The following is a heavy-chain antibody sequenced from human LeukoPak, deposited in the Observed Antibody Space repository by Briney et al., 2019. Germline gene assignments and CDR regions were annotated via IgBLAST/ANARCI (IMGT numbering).Heavy chain of an antibody. D-gene: IGHD5-24*01. CDR3: ARENLEMAAYFDY. CDR1: GGSISSSSYY. J-gene: IGHJ4*02. CDR2: IYYSGST. Sequence: PSETLSLTCTVSGGSISSSSYYWGWIRQPPGKGLEWIGSIYYSGSTYYNPSLKSRVTISVDTSKNQFSLKLSSVTAADTAVYYCARENLEMAAYFDYWGQGTLVTVSS. V-gene: IGHV4-39*07.